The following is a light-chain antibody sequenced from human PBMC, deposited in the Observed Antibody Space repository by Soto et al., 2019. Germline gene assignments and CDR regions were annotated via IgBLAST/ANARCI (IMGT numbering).Light chain of an antibody. J-gene: IGLJ2*01. CDR1: SSDVGGYNY. CDR2: EVS. CDR3: SSYTSSSTGVV. V-gene: IGLV2-14*01. Sequence: QSALTQPASVSGSPGQSITISCTGTSSDVGGYNYVSWYQQHPGKAPKLMIYEVSNLPSGVSNRFSGSKSGNTASLTISGLQAEDEADYYCSSYTSSSTGVVFGGGTKLTVL.